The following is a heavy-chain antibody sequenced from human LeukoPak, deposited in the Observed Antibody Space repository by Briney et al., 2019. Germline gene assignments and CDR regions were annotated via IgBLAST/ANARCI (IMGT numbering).Heavy chain of an antibody. CDR2: ISFSGANT. J-gene: IGHJ3*01. D-gene: IGHD5-24*01. Sequence: GGSLRLSCAASGFTFSDSAMTWVRQAPGKGRDWVSLISFSGANTYYADSVKGRFTISRDNSKDTLFLQMNSLRAEDTSIYYCARDIQLSTWGLGTMVTVSS. CDR1: GFTFSDSA. CDR3: ARDIQLST. V-gene: IGHV3-23*01.